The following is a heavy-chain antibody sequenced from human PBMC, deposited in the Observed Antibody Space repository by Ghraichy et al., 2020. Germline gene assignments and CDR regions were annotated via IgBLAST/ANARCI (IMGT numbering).Heavy chain of an antibody. V-gene: IGHV1-24*01. D-gene: IGHD3-22*01. CDR3: ATAVRSYYDSSAYYFDY. CDR1: GYTLTELS. CDR2: FDPEDGET. J-gene: IGHJ4*02. Sequence: ASAKVSCKVSGYTLTELSMHWVRQAPGKGLEWMGGFDPEDGETIYAQKFQGRVTMTEDTSTDTAYMELSSLRSEDTAVYYCATAVRSYYDSSAYYFDYWGQGTLVTVSS.